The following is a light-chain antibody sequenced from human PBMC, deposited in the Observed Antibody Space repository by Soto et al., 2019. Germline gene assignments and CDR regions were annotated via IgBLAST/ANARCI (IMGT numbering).Light chain of an antibody. CDR3: QQYKDWPPLT. V-gene: IGKV3-11*01. J-gene: IGKJ4*01. Sequence: EIVLTQSPATLSLSPGDRATLSCRASQDVGGYLSWFQQKPGQAPRLLIYDASIRATGIPARFSGSESGTVFTLTINSLEPEDFAVYYCQQYKDWPPLTFGRGTKVDIK. CDR1: QDVGGY. CDR2: DAS.